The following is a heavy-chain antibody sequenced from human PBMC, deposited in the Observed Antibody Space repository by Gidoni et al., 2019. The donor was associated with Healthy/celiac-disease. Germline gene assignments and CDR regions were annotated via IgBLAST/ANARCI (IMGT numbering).Heavy chain of an antibody. V-gene: IGHV1-69*06. Sequence: QVQLVQSGAEVKKPGSSVKVSCKASGGTFSSYAISWVRQAPGQGLEWMGGLIPIFGTANDAQKFQGRVTITADKSTSTAYMERSSLRSEDTAVYYCASHNGDGYNYNFDYWGQGTLVTVSS. D-gene: IGHD5-12*01. CDR3: ASHNGDGYNYNFDY. CDR1: GGTFSSYA. J-gene: IGHJ4*02. CDR2: LIPIFGTA.